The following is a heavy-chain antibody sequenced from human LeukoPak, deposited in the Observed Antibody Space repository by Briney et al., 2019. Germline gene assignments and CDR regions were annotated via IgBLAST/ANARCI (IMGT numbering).Heavy chain of an antibody. CDR2: ISSSSSYT. J-gene: IGHJ4*02. Sequence: PGGSLRLSCAASGFTFSDYYMGWIRQAPGKGLEWVSYISSSSSYTNYADSVKGRFTISRDNAKNSLYLQMNSLRAEDTAVCYCARERGYSSSWYRLDYWGQGTLVTVSS. CDR1: GFTFSDYY. CDR3: ARERGYSSSWYRLDY. V-gene: IGHV3-11*06. D-gene: IGHD6-13*01.